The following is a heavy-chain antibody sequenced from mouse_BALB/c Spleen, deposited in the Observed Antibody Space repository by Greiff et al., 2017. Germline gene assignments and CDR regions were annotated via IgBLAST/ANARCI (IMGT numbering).Heavy chain of an antibody. Sequence: EVKLQESGPSLVKPSQTLSLTCSVTGDSITSGYWNWIRKFPGNKLEYMGYISYSGSTYYNPSLKSRISITRDTSKNQYYLQLNSVTTEDTATYYCARSQDGPYYFDYWGQGTTLTVSS. V-gene: IGHV3-8*02. J-gene: IGHJ2*01. CDR2: ISYSGST. CDR1: GDSITSGY. CDR3: ARSQDGPYYFDY. D-gene: IGHD2-3*01.